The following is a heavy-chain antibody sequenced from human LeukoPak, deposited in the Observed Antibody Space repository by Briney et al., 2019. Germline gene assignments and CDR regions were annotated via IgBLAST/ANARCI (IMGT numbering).Heavy chain of an antibody. CDR3: AKGYDSTFYGLDV. D-gene: IGHD3-22*01. Sequence: PGGSLRLSCAASGFTFSSYGMHWVRQAPGKGLEWVAVIWSDGSSKHYADSVKGRFTISRDNSKNPLYLQMNSLRVEDTAVYYCAKGYDSTFYGLDVWGQGTTVTVSS. CDR1: GFTFSSYG. J-gene: IGHJ6*02. V-gene: IGHV3-30*02. CDR2: IWSDGSSK.